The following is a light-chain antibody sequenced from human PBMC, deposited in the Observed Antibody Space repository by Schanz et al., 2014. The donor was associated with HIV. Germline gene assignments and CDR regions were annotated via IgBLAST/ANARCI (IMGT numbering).Light chain of an antibody. V-gene: IGKV3-20*01. CDR3: QQYGSSLLVT. CDR2: GAS. J-gene: IGKJ5*01. Sequence: EIVLTQSPGTLSLSPGERATLSCRASQTIRSSLLAWYQHKPGQAPRLLIYGASTRAAGIPDRFSGRGSGTDFTLTIIRLEPEDFAVYYCQQYGSSLLVTFGQGTRLEIK. CDR1: QTIRSSL.